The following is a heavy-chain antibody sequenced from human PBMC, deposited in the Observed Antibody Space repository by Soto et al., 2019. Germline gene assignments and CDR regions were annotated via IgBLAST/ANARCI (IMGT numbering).Heavy chain of an antibody. CDR2: VYSSGTT. D-gene: IGHD5-12*01. J-gene: IGHJ4*02. CDR1: GDSVTRDNYY. CDR3: ARDIRGYSRAFDF. Sequence: SETLSLTCTLSGDSVTRDNYYWTWIRQPPGKGLEWIGYVYSSGTTNYNPPLKSRVTISLDTSRNQFSLKLTSVTAADTALYYCARDIRGYSRAFDFWGQGTLVTVSS. V-gene: IGHV4-61*01.